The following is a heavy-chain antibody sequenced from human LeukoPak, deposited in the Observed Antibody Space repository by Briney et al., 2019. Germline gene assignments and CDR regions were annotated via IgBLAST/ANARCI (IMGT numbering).Heavy chain of an antibody. CDR3: ARGESSSAYSPHDY. Sequence: GGSLRLSCAASGFTFSTYAMSWVRQAPGKRLEWVSVISGSGGSTYSADSLKGRFTVSRDNSKNTLYLQMNSLRAEDTAVYYCARGESSSAYSPHDYWGQGILVTVSS. V-gene: IGHV3-23*01. CDR1: GFTFSTYA. D-gene: IGHD3-22*01. CDR2: ISGSGGST. J-gene: IGHJ4*02.